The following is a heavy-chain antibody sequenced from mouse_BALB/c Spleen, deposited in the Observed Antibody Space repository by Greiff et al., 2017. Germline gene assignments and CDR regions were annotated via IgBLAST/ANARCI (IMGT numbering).Heavy chain of an antibody. D-gene: IGHD1-1*01. CDR3: ARYSYPYAMDD. V-gene: IGHV1-61*01. Sequence: VQLQQPGAELVRPGASVKLSCKASGYSFTSYWMNWVKQRPGQGLEWIGMIHHSDSETRLNQKFKDKATLTVDKSSSTAYMQLSSPTSEDSAVYYCARYSYPYAMDDWGQGTSVTVSS. CDR1: GYSFTSYW. J-gene: IGHJ4*01. CDR2: IHHSDSET.